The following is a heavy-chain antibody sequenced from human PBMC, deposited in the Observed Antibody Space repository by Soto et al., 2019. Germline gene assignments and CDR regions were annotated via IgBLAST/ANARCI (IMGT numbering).Heavy chain of an antibody. D-gene: IGHD4-17*01. CDR2: IYPGDSDT. V-gene: IGHV5-51*01. CDR3: ARHDPNYGDYAFGPSWFDP. Sequence: GESLKISCKGSGYSFTSYWIGWVRQMPGKGLEWMGIIYPGDSDTRYSPSFQGQVTISADKSISTAYLQWSSLKASDTAMYYCARHDPNYGDYAFGPSWFDPWGQGTLVTVSS. CDR1: GYSFTSYW. J-gene: IGHJ5*02.